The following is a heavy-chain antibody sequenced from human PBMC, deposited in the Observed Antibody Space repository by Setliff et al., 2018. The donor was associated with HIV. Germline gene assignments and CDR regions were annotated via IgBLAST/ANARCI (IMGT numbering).Heavy chain of an antibody. CDR1: GGSFSSYY. CDR3: AREQYHFVVDYYYYYGMDV. Sequence: SETLSLTCAVYGGSFSSYYWSWIRQPPGKGLEWIGEINHSGSTNYSPSLKSRVTISVDSSKNQFSLNLFSVTAADTAVYYCAREQYHFVVDYYYYYGMDVWGQGNTVTVSS. J-gene: IGHJ6*02. D-gene: IGHD2-15*01. CDR2: INHSGST. V-gene: IGHV4-34*01.